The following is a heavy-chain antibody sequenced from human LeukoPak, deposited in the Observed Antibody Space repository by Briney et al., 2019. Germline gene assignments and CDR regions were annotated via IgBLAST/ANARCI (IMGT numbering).Heavy chain of an antibody. CDR3: ARARPIGYDYSDYYYYMDV. CDR1: GGTFSSYA. Sequence: SSVKVSCKASGGTFSSYAISWVRQAPGQGLEWMGGIIPIFGTANYAQKFQGRVTITADESTSTAYMELSSLRSEDTAVYYCARARPIGYDYSDYYYYMDVWGKGTTVTVSS. D-gene: IGHD5-12*01. V-gene: IGHV1-69*01. J-gene: IGHJ6*03. CDR2: IIPIFGTA.